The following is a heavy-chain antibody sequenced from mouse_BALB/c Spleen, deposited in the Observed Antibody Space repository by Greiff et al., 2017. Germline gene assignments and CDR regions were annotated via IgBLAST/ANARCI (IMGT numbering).Heavy chain of an antibody. Sequence: EVQLVESGGGLVKPGGSLKLSCAASGFAFSSYDMSWVRQTPEKRLEWVAYISSGGGSTYYPDTVKGRFTISRDNAKNTLYLQMSSLKSEDTAMYYCASQTARSSDWFAYWGQGTLVTVSA. CDR3: ASQTARSSDWFAY. CDR2: ISSGGGST. D-gene: IGHD3-2*01. CDR1: GFAFSSYD. J-gene: IGHJ3*01. V-gene: IGHV5-12-1*01.